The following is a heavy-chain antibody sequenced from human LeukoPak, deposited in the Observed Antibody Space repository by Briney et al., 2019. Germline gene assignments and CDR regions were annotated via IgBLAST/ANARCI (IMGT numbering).Heavy chain of an antibody. CDR2: IYSGGGT. Sequence: GGSLRLSCAASGFTVSDNYMTWVRQAPGRGLEGVSVIYSGGGTSYADSVKGRFSISRDNSKNTLYLQMNSLRPEDTAVYYCASLSGYCSGGSCQSGYWGQGTLVTVSS. J-gene: IGHJ4*02. V-gene: IGHV3-66*01. CDR3: ASLSGYCSGGSCQSGY. D-gene: IGHD2-15*01. CDR1: GFTVSDNY.